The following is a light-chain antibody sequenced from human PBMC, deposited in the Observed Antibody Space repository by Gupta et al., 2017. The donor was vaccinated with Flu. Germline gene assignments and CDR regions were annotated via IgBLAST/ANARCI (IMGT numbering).Light chain of an antibody. CDR1: TSDIGGYDS. CDR2: EVS. Sequence: SLPHPPSWSRSPEQPIGIPCTGTTSDIGGYDSVSWYQQHPGHAPNLMLFEVSRRPAGISDRFSGSRSGNTATLTISGVLAEDEAFYYCRSYKNANSVVVFGGGTKVTVL. J-gene: IGLJ2*01. V-gene: IGLV2-14*01. CDR3: RSYKNANSVVV.